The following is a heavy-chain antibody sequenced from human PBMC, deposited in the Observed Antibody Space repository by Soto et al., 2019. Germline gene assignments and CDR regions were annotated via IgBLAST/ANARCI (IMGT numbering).Heavy chain of an antibody. J-gene: IGHJ6*02. D-gene: IGHD7-27*01. Sequence: PGGSLRLSCAASGFTFSSYWMTWVRQAPGKGLEFLATIKPDGSDTYYVDSVKGRFTISRDNSKNTLYLQMNSLRAEDTAVYYCAREGGEAGDRLILDVWGQGT. V-gene: IGHV3-7*03. CDR1: GFTFSSYW. CDR3: AREGGEAGDRLILDV. CDR2: IKPDGSDT.